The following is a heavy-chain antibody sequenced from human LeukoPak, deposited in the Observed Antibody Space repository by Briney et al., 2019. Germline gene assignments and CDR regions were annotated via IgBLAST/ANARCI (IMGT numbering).Heavy chain of an antibody. CDR2: INHSGST. CDR3: ARLRQQLVLGWFDP. CDR1: GGSFSGYY. Sequence: PSETLSLTCAVYGGSFSGYYWSWIRQPPGKGLEWIGEINHSGSTNYNPSLKGRVTISVGTSKNQFSLKLSSVTAADTAVYYCARLRQQLVLGWFDPWGQGTLVTVSS. J-gene: IGHJ5*02. D-gene: IGHD6-13*01. V-gene: IGHV4-34*01.